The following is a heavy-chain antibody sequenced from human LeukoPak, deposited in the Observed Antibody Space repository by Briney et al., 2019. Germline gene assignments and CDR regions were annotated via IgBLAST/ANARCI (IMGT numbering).Heavy chain of an antibody. Sequence: ASVKVSCKASGYTFTTYAIHWVRQAPGQGLQWMGWISVGDGNTNYSQKFQGRVTLTRDTSACTAYMELTSLISEDTAVYYCARGYSGVVPAAHPDFWGQGTPVTVSS. CDR1: GYTFTTYA. D-gene: IGHD2-2*01. CDR3: ARGYSGVVPAAHPDF. J-gene: IGHJ4*02. V-gene: IGHV1-3*01. CDR2: ISVGDGNT.